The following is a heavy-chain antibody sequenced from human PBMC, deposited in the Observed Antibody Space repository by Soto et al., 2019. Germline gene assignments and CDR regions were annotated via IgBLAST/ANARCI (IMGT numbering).Heavy chain of an antibody. D-gene: IGHD4-17*01. CDR3: ARAPTPGFFHS. V-gene: IGHV3-53*01. CDR1: GFTVSSNY. CDR2: IYSGGNT. Sequence: PGGSLRLSCAASGFTVSSNYMSWVRQAPGKGLEWVSVIYSGGNTYYAGSVKGRFTISRDNSKNTLYLQMNSLRAEDTAVYYCARAPTPGFFHSWGQGTQVTVSS. J-gene: IGHJ4*02.